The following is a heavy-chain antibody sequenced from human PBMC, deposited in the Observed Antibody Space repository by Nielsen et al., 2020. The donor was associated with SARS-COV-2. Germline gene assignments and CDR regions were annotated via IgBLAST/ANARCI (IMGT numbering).Heavy chain of an antibody. J-gene: IGHJ6*04. CDR1: GGSFSGYY. Sequence: SETLSLTCAVYGGSFSGYYWSWIRQPPGKGLEWIGEINHSGSTNYNPSLKSRVTISVDTSKNQFSLKLSSVTAADTAVYYCARGVVVPAASVDVWGKGTTVTVSS. V-gene: IGHV4-34*01. CDR2: INHSGST. CDR3: ARGVVVPAASVDV. D-gene: IGHD2-2*01.